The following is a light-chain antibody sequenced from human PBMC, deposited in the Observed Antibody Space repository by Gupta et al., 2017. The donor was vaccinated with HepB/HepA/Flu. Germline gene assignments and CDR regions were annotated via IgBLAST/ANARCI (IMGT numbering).Light chain of an antibody. Sequence: QSALTQPPSVSGSPGQSVTISCTGTSSAVHTYNRVSWYQQPPGTAPKLMIFEVSNRPPGVPDRFSGSKSCNTASLTISGLQAEDEADYYCSAYTSSSTLVFGGGTRLTVL. CDR2: EVS. CDR1: SSAVHTYNR. J-gene: IGLJ3*02. V-gene: IGLV2-18*02. CDR3: SAYTSSSTLV.